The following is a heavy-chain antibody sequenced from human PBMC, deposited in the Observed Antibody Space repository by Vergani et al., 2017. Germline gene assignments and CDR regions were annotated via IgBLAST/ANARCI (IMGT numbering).Heavy chain of an antibody. CDR2: IIPVFGVT. CDR1: GGTFSHFF. J-gene: IGHJ4*02. D-gene: IGHD3-22*01. CDR3: ARDMTAYQYYYDSSGYYDY. Sequence: QAQLVQSGAEVKKPGSSVKVSCKSSGGTFSHFFISWVRQAPGQGLEWMGGIIPVFGVTNYTQKFQSRVTITADESTSTAYMELNSLRYEDTAVYYCARDMTAYQYYYDSSGYYDYWGQGTLVTVSS. V-gene: IGHV1-69*12.